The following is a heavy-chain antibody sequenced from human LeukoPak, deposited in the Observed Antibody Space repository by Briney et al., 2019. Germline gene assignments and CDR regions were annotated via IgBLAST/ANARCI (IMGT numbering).Heavy chain of an antibody. Sequence: PGGSLRLSCAASGFTFSSYGMHWVRQAPGKGLEWVAVIWYDGSNKYYADSVKGRFTISRDNSKNSLYLQMNSLRAEDTAVYYGARTYSSSWRDAFDIWGQGTMVTVSS. CDR3: ARTYSSSWRDAFDI. J-gene: IGHJ3*02. D-gene: IGHD6-13*01. V-gene: IGHV3-33*01. CDR1: GFTFSSYG. CDR2: IWYDGSNK.